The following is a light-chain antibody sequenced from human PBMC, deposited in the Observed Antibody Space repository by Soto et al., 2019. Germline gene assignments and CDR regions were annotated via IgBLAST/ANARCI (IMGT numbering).Light chain of an antibody. J-gene: IGKJ5*01. V-gene: IGKV4-1*01. CDR2: WAS. CDR1: QSVLYSSNNKNY. CDR3: QQYYSNPIT. Sequence: DIVMTQSPDSLVVSLGERATISCKSSQSVLYSSNNKNYLAWFQQKPGHPPQMLIYWASTRESGVPDRFSGSGSGTDFTLTISSLQAEDVAVYYCQQYYSNPITFGQGTRLEIK.